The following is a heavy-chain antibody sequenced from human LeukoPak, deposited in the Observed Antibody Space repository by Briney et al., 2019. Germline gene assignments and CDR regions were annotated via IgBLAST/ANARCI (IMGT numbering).Heavy chain of an antibody. J-gene: IGHJ4*02. Sequence: ASVKVSCKASGYTFTGYYMHWVRQAPGQGLEWMGWINPNSGGTNYAQKFQGRVTMTRDTSISIAYMELSRLRSDDTAVYYCARGRDSSGWSYFDYWGQGTLVTVSS. CDR2: INPNSGGT. V-gene: IGHV1-2*02. CDR3: ARGRDSSGWSYFDY. D-gene: IGHD6-19*01. CDR1: GYTFTGYY.